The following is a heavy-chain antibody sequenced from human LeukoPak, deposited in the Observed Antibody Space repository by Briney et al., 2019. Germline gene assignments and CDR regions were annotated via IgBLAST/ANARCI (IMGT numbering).Heavy chain of an antibody. J-gene: IGHJ5*02. CDR2: IYYSGST. CDR1: GGSISSSSYY. Sequence: SETLSLTCTVSGGSISSSSYYWGWIRQPPGKGLERIGSIYYSGSTYYNPSLKSRVSISVDTSKNQFSLKLSSVTAADTAVYYCARVIIVGATLGNWFDPWGPGTLVTVSS. V-gene: IGHV4-39*01. D-gene: IGHD1-26*01. CDR3: ARVIIVGATLGNWFDP.